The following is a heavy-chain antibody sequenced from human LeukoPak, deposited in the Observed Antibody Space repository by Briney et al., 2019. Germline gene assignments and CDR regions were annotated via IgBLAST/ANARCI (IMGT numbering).Heavy chain of an antibody. CDR1: GFTFSSYA. CDR3: ARGLELGGSVGY. J-gene: IGHJ4*02. D-gene: IGHD1-7*01. V-gene: IGHV3-30-3*01. Sequence: PGGSLRLSCAASGFTFSSYAMHWVRQAPGKGLEWVAVISYDGSNKYYADSVKGRFTISRDNSKNTLYLQMNSLRAEDTAVYYCARGLELGGSVGYWGQGTLVTVSS. CDR2: ISYDGSNK.